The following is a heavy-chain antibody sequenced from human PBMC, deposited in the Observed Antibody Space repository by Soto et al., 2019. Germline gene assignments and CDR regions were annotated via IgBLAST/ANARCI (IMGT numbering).Heavy chain of an antibody. CDR1: EFTFSSYS. J-gene: IGHJ4*02. Sequence: GGSLRLSCASSEFTFSSYSMNWVRQAPGKGLEWVSSISSSSSYIYYADSVKGRFTISRDNAKNSLYLQMNSLRAEDTAVYYCARDRQWLAGNFDYWGQGTLVTVSS. D-gene: IGHD6-19*01. V-gene: IGHV3-21*01. CDR3: ARDRQWLAGNFDY. CDR2: ISSSSSYI.